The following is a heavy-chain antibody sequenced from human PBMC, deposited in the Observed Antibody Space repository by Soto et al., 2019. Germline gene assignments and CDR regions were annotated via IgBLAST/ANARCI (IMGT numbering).Heavy chain of an antibody. CDR1: GGTFSNHA. D-gene: IGHD2-21*02. CDR2: IIPMFPTA. Sequence: SVKVSCKASGGTFSNHAISWVRQAPGQGHEWVGGIIPMFPTADYAQRFQGRVTITADDSTTTVYMELSGLRSEDTAMYYCARDDATYCGGDCYRYFYYGMDVWGQGTTVTVSS. CDR3: ARDDATYCGGDCYRYFYYGMDV. J-gene: IGHJ6*02. V-gene: IGHV1-69*13.